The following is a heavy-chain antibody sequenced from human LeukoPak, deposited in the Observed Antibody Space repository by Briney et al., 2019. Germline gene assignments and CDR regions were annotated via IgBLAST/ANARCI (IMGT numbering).Heavy chain of an antibody. CDR1: GFTFSNYA. V-gene: IGHV3-23*01. J-gene: IGHJ4*02. CDR2: ISYIGGST. D-gene: IGHD2-21*02. CDR3: ARDPRYCGGDCHYFDY. Sequence: GGSLRLSCVASGFTFSNYAVSWVRQAPGKGLEWVSSISYIGGSTYYADSVKGRFTISRDNSKNTLYLQMNSLRAEDTAVHYCARDPRYCGGDCHYFDYWGQGTLVTVSS.